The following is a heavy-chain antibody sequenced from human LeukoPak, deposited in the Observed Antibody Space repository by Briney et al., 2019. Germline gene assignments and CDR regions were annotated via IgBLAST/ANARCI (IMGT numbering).Heavy chain of an antibody. V-gene: IGHV4-34*01. J-gene: IGHJ4*02. CDR1: GGSFSGYY. CDR2: INHSGST. CDR3: ARTPSSGWQSIDY. Sequence: PSETLSLTCAVYGGSFSGYYWRWIRQPPGKGLEWIGEINHSGSTNDDPSHKSRITISVDTSKNQFSLKLSSVTAADAAVYYCARTPSSGWQSIDYWGQGTLVTVSS. D-gene: IGHD6-19*01.